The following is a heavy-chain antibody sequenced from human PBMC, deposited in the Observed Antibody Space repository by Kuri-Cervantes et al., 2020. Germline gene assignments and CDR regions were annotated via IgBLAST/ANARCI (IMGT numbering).Heavy chain of an antibody. Sequence: GGSLRLSCAASGFPFSNYGMYWVRQAPGKGLEWVSSISSTSSYKYYADSVKGRFTIFRDNAKNSLYLQMNSLRAEDTAVYYCARGTGIGGGFYYYYYMDVWGKGTTVTVSS. V-gene: IGHV3-21*03. J-gene: IGHJ6*03. CDR3: ARGTGIGGGFYYYYYMDV. CDR2: ISSTSSYK. D-gene: IGHD7-27*01. CDR1: GFPFSNYG.